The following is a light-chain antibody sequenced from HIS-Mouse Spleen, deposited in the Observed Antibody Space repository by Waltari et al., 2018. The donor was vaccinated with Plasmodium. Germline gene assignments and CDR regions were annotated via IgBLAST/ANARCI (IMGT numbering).Light chain of an antibody. CDR2: DAS. V-gene: IGLV2-11*01. CDR1: SSDVVGYNY. CDR3: CSYAGSYTWV. Sequence: QSALTQPRSVSGSPGQSVPISCTGTSSDVVGYNYVPWYQQHPGKAPKLMIYDASKRPSGVPDRFSGSKSGNTASLTISGLQAEDEADYYCCSYAGSYTWVFGGGTKLTVL. J-gene: IGLJ3*02.